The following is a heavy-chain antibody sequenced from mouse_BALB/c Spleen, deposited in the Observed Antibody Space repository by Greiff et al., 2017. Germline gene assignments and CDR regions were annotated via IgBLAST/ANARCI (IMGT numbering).Heavy chain of an antibody. CDR3: ASPYGNFFSWFAY. Sequence: VQLKESGPGLVKPSQSLSLTCTVTGYSITSDYAWNWIRQFPGNKLEWMGYISYSGSTSYNPSLKSRISITRDTSKNQFFLQLNSVTTEDTATYYCASPYGNFFSWFAYWGQGTLVTVSA. CDR2: ISYSGST. J-gene: IGHJ3*01. CDR1: GYSITSDYA. D-gene: IGHD2-10*02. V-gene: IGHV3-2*02.